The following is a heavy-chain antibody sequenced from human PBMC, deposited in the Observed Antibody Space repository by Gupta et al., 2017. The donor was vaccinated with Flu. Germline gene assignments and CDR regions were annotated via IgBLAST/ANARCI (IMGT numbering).Heavy chain of an antibody. CDR3: ARSALAASGPFDF. CDR2: ITPNSGGT. Sequence: QVQLVQSGAEMKKPGASVKVTCKASGSTFRANYIHWVRQAPGQGLQWMGWITPNSGGTEYAQRFQGRVTMTRDTSLSTVNVELSSLRSDDTAVYYCARSALAASGPFDFWGQGAPVTVSS. J-gene: IGHJ4*02. D-gene: IGHD6-13*01. CDR1: GSTFRANY. V-gene: IGHV1-2*02.